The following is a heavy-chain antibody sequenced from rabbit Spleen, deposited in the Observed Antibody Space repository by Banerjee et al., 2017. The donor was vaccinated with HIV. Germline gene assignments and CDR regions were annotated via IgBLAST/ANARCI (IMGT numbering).Heavy chain of an antibody. CDR1: GFSFNSGYD. V-gene: IGHV1S40*01. CDR2: IYTDSENT. D-gene: IGHD8-1*01. Sequence: LEESGGGLVKPGASLTLTCKASGFSFNSGYDMCWVRQAPGMGLEWIGCIYTDSENTWYASWAKGRLTISKTSSTTVTLQMTSLTAADTTTYFCARASSDWDDTYFNLWGPGTLVTVS. CDR3: ARASSDWDDTYFNL. J-gene: IGHJ4*01.